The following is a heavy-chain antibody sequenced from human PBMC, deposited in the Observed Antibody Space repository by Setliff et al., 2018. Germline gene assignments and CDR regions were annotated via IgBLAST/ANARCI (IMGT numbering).Heavy chain of an antibody. J-gene: IGHJ3*01. CDR3: TRHEDRNKCTSSSCYRENDAFDV. CDR1: GYIFTNYW. Sequence: PGESLKISCKASGYIFTNYWIGWVRQVPGKGLEWMGVIYPGDSDTRYSPSFQGQVTISADKSINTAYLQWSSLRASDTAIYYCTRHEDRNKCTSSSCYRENDAFDVWGQGAMVTV. D-gene: IGHD2-2*01. V-gene: IGHV5-51*01. CDR2: IYPGDSDT.